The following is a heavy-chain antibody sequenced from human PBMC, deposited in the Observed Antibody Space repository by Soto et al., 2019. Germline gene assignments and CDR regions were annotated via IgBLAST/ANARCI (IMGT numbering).Heavy chain of an antibody. J-gene: IGHJ5*02. CDR3: ARLGGNSWLDH. CDR1: GDSVSSNDAV. V-gene: IGHV6-1*01. Sequence: QVQLQQSGPGLVKPSQTLSLTCAISGDSVSSNDAVWNWIRQSPSRGLEWLGRTYYRSIWQTEYAVSVKGRMTINPDASMNHFSLQRNSVTPEDTAMYYWARLGGNSWLDHWGQGTLVTVSA. CDR2: TYYRSIWQT.